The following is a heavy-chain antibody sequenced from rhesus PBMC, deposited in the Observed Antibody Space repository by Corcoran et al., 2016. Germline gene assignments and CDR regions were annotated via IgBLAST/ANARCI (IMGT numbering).Heavy chain of an antibody. J-gene: IGHJ4*01. D-gene: IGHD6-13*01. CDR3: ATGSSWSSDY. CDR2: VDPEDGDA. Sequence: EVQLVQSGAEVKKPGASETISCKASGYPFTAYYLTWLRQAPGKGLEWMGRVDPEDGDALHAQKVQDRVTITADMSTDTAYRELSSLRAEDTAVYYCATGSSWSSDYWGQGVLVTVAS. V-gene: IGHV1-111*02. CDR1: GYPFTAYY.